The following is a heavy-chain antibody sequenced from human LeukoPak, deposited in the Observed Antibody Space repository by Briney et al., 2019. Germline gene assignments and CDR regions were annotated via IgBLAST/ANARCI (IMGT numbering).Heavy chain of an antibody. V-gene: IGHV3-66*02. J-gene: IGHJ4*02. Sequence: GSLRLSCAASGFTVSSNYMSWVRQAPGKGLEWVSVIYSGGSTYYADSVKGRFTISRDNSKNTLYLQMNSLRAEDTAVYYCAKGAPLLWFGESQFDYWGQGTLVTVSS. CDR2: IYSGGST. CDR1: GFTVSSNY. D-gene: IGHD3-10*01. CDR3: AKGAPLLWFGESQFDY.